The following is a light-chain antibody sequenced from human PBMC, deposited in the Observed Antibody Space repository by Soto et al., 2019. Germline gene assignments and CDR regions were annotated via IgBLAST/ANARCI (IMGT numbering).Light chain of an antibody. V-gene: IGKV1-5*01. CDR1: QSVSDC. CDR2: DAS. J-gene: IGKJ4*01. CDR3: QQYKSYPVT. Sequence: DIQMTQSPSTLSAYVGDSVTITCRASQSVSDCLAWYQHKPGKAPRLLIYDASSLESGVPSRFSGSGSGTEFTLTISSLQPDDFATYYCQQYKSYPVTFGGGTKVDIK.